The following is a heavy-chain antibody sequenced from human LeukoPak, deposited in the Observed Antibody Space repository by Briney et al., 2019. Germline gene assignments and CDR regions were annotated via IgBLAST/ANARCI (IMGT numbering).Heavy chain of an antibody. CDR1: GGSINIYY. D-gene: IGHD3-9*01. Sequence: SETLSLTCTLSGGSINIYYESWIRQPPGKGLEWIGYIYYSGRTNYNPSLQSRVTISVDTSKNQFSLKRSSVTGADTAVYYCARRAILTGYIDYWGQGTLVTVPS. CDR2: IYYSGRT. CDR3: ARRAILTGYIDY. J-gene: IGHJ4*02. V-gene: IGHV4-59*08.